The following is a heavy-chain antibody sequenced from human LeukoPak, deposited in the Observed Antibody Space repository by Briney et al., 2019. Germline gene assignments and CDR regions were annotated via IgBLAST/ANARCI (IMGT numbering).Heavy chain of an antibody. V-gene: IGHV1-18*01. CDR3: ARWDYDSSGYSHWYFDL. CDR2: ISAYNGNT. D-gene: IGHD3-22*01. J-gene: IGHJ2*01. Sequence: ASVKVSCKASGYTFTSYGISWVRQAPGQGLEWMGWISAYNGNTNYAQKLQGRVTMTTDTSTSTAYMELRSLRSDDTAVYCCARWDYDSSGYSHWYFDLWGRGTLVTVSS. CDR1: GYTFTSYG.